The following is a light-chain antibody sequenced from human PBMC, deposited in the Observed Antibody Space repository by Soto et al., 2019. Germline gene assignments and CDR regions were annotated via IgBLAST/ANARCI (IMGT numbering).Light chain of an antibody. V-gene: IGKV1-39*01. CDR2: AAS. Sequence: DIQMTQSPSSLSASVGDRVTITCRASQSIGKYLSWFQQTPGNAPKLLIYAASGLQSGVPSRFSGSGSGTDFTLTINSLQREDFATYYCQQTYNTPLTFGQGTKVDI. CDR1: QSIGKY. J-gene: IGKJ4*01. CDR3: QQTYNTPLT.